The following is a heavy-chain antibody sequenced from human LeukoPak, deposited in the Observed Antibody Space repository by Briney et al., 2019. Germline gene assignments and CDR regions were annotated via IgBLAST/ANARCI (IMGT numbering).Heavy chain of an antibody. V-gene: IGHV4-59*01. Sequence: SETLSLTCTVSGGSMNSYYWSWIRQPPGKGLEWIGYIYYSGSTNYNPSLKSRVTISVDTSKNQFSLKLSSVTAADTAVYYCARVPRGSPAAYDFSNYGMDVWGQGTTVTVSS. D-gene: IGHD3-3*01. J-gene: IGHJ6*02. CDR1: GGSMNSYY. CDR3: ARVPRGSPAAYDFSNYGMDV. CDR2: IYYSGST.